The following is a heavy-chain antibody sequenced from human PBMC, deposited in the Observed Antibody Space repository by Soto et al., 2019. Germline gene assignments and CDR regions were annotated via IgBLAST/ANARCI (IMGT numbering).Heavy chain of an antibody. CDR1: FGSINSASYR. CDR2: IFYTGST. D-gene: IGHD4-17*01. V-gene: IGHV4-31*03. J-gene: IGHJ4*02. Sequence: SETLSLSCIVSFGSINSASYRWSWLRQHPGKGLEFIGYIFYTGSTYYNPSLETRVTISVDTSKNHVSLRLNAVTAADTAVYYCARLDYGDSAFDSWGRGTLVTVSS. CDR3: ARLDYGDSAFDS.